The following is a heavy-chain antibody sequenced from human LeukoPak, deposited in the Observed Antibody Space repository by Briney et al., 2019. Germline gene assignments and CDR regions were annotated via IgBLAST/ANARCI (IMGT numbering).Heavy chain of an antibody. V-gene: IGHV4-59*12. D-gene: IGHD1-26*01. CDR3: ARVYSGSYGY. Sequence: SETLSLTCSVSGGSISSYYWSWIRQPPGKGLEWIGYIYYSGSTNYNPSLKSRVTISVDTSKNQFSLKLSSVTAADTAVYYCARVYSGSYGYWGQGTLVTVSS. CDR1: GGSISSYY. J-gene: IGHJ4*02. CDR2: IYYSGST.